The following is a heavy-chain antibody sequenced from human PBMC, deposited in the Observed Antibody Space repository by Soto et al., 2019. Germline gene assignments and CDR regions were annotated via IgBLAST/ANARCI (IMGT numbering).Heavy chain of an antibody. Sequence: QVQLVQSGADVKKPGSSVRVSCKASGGSFNSHSFSWVRQAPGQGLEWVGTIIPIFNTSTYAERFQGRVTITADASTSTAYMDLSSLTSEDSAVYYCATDDTVMVGADSAFDIWGQGTIVTVSS. CDR2: IIPIFNTS. D-gene: IGHD4-17*01. J-gene: IGHJ3*02. CDR3: ATDDTVMVGADSAFDI. V-gene: IGHV1-69*18. CDR1: GGSFNSHS.